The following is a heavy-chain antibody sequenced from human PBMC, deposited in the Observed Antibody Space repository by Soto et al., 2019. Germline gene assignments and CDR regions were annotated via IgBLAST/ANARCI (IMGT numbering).Heavy chain of an antibody. V-gene: IGHV3-30*18. CDR1: GFTFSSYG. CDR2: ISYDGSNK. J-gene: IGHJ4*02. CDR3: AKDYSSSWYGGYFDY. Sequence: PGGSLRLSCAASGFTFSSYGMHWVRQAPGKGLEWVAVISYDGSNKYYADSVKGRFTISRDNSKNTLYLQMNSLRAEDTAVYYCAKDYSSSWYGGYFDYWGQGTLVTVSS. D-gene: IGHD6-13*01.